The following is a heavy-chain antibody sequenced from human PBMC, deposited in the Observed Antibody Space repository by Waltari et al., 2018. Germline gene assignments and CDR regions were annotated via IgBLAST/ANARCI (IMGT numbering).Heavy chain of an antibody. J-gene: IGHJ5*02. CDR3: TRDRVGYCSGGTCYSRWFDP. D-gene: IGHD2-15*01. V-gene: IGHV1-24*01. CDR2: FDPEYGEA. CDR1: GYSHTNSA. Sequence: QVQLVQSGAEVKKPGASGKVAGRVSGYSHTNSALHVVRQAPGKGLEWLGGFDPEYGEAVYAQEFQGRVTMTEDTSKDTAYMELSSLTYEDTAVYYCTRDRVGYCSGGTCYSRWFDPWGQGTLVTVSS.